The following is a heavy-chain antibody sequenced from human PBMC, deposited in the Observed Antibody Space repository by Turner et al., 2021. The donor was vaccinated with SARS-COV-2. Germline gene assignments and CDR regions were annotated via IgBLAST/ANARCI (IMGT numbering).Heavy chain of an antibody. Sequence: QLQLRESGSGLVQPSETLSLTCTVSGGSVDSSTYYWGWIRQPPGKGLEWLGSVLDSETTFYNPSLSSRVTISIDASRNQFSLRLASVTAADTDVYYCAGGPSAVYFDSWGLGTLVTVSS. J-gene: IGHJ4*02. V-gene: IGHV4-39*01. CDR3: AGGPSAVYFDS. CDR1: GGSVDSSTYY. D-gene: IGHD3-16*01. CDR2: VLDSETT.